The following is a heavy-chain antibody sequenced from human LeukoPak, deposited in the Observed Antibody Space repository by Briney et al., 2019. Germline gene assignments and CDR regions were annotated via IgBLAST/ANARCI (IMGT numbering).Heavy chain of an antibody. J-gene: IGHJ4*02. V-gene: IGHV3-66*01. CDR1: GFTVSSNY. CDR2: IYSGGST. Sequence: RTGGSLRLSCAASGFTVSSNYVSWVRQAPGKGLEWVSVIYSGGSTYYADSVKGRFTISKDNSKNTLYLQMNSLRAEDTAVYYCAREGPLPYSSSWFDYWGQGTLVTVSS. CDR3: AREGPLPYSSSWFDY. D-gene: IGHD6-13*01.